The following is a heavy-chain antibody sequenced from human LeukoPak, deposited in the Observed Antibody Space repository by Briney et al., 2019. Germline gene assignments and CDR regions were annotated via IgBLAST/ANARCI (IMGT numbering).Heavy chain of an antibody. Sequence: GRSLRLSWAASSFIFSNAWMSWVRQAPGKGREWVGRIKSKTDGGTTDYAAPVTGRFTISRNDSKITLYLQMNSQKTEDTAVYCCTAAGYSSYAGGQGTLVTVSS. CDR3: TAAGYSSYA. V-gene: IGHV3-15*01. CDR2: IKSKTDGGTT. J-gene: IGHJ4*02. CDR1: SFIFSNAW. D-gene: IGHD6-19*01.